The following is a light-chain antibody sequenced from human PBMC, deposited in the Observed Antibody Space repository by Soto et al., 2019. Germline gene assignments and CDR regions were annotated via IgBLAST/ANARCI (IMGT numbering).Light chain of an antibody. J-gene: IGKJ2*01. CDR2: GAS. V-gene: IGKV3-20*01. CDR1: QSVSSSY. CDR3: KQYCSSFMYT. Sequence: EIVLTQSPGTLSLSPGERATLSCRASQSVSSSYLAWYQQKPGQAPRLLIYGASSRAPGIADRFSGSGSGTNFIVSLSRLVHEDFAVYYCKQYCSSFMYTFGQGTKLEIK.